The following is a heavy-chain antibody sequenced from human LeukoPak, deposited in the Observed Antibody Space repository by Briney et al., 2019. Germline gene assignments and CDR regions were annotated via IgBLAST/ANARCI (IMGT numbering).Heavy chain of an antibody. CDR1: GGSFSGYY. Sequence: PSETLSLTCAGYGGSFSGYYWSWIRQPPGKGLEWIGEINHSGSTNYNPSLKSRVTISVDTSKNQFSLKLSSVTAADTAVYYCARGGFTIFGVVITNSMDVWGKGTTVTVSS. D-gene: IGHD3-3*01. V-gene: IGHV4-34*01. J-gene: IGHJ6*03. CDR2: INHSGST. CDR3: ARGGFTIFGVVITNSMDV.